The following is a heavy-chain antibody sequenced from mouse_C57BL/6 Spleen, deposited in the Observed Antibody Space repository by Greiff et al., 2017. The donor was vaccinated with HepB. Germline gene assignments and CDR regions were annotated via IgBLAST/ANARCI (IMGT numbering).Heavy chain of an antibody. J-gene: IGHJ1*03. CDR3: ARARGYFDV. V-gene: IGHV1-69*01. Sequence: QVQLQQPGAELVMPGASVKLSCKASGYTFTSYWMHWVKQRPGQGLEWIGEIDPSDSYTNYNQKFNGKSTLTVDKSSSTAYMQLSSLTSEDSAVYYCARARGYFDVWGTGTTVTVSS. CDR2: IDPSDSYT. CDR1: GYTFTSYW.